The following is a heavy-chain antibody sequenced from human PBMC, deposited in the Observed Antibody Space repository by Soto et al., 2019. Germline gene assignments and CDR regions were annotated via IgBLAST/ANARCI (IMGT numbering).Heavy chain of an antibody. J-gene: IGHJ5*02. CDR2: IYTKERT. Sequence: SETLSLTCTVSGGSITNYYWSWIRQPAGKGLEWIGRIYTKERTNYNLSFRNRVTMSVDTSKNQFSLKLDAVTAADTAVYYCARDDYKDGGNKWFDPWGQGTLVTVSS. CDR1: GGSITNYY. V-gene: IGHV4-4*07. CDR3: ARDDYKDGGNKWFDP. D-gene: IGHD3-16*01.